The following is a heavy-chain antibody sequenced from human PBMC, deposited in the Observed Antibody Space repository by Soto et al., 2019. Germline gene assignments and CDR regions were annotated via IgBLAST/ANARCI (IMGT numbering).Heavy chain of an antibody. Sequence: EVQLVESGGGLVQPGGSLRLSCAASGFTVSSNYMSWVRQAPGKGLEWVSVIYSGGSTYYADSVKGRSTISRDNSKNTLSLQMTSLRAEDTAVYYCARGLYSGWHYFDYWGQGTLVTVSS. CDR3: ARGLYSGWHYFDY. V-gene: IGHV3-66*01. CDR1: GFTVSSNY. D-gene: IGHD5-12*01. CDR2: IYSGGST. J-gene: IGHJ4*02.